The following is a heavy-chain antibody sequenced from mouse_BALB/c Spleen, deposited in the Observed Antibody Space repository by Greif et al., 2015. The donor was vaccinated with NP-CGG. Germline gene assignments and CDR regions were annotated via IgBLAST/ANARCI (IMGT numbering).Heavy chain of an antibody. V-gene: IGHV1-67*01. Sequence: QVQLQQPGPEVVRPGVSVKISCKGSGYTFTDYAMHWVKQSHAKSLEWIGVISTYNGNTNYNQRFKGKATMTVDKSSSASYMELARVTSDDSAIYYCARLGDYGNPYYYSMDYWGQGTSVPVSS. CDR3: ARLGDYGNPYYYSMDY. CDR1: GYTFTDYA. CDR2: ISTYNGNT. J-gene: IGHJ4*01. D-gene: IGHD2-1*01.